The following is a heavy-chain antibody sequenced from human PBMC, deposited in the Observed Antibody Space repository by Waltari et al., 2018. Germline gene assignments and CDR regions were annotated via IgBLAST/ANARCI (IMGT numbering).Heavy chain of an antibody. CDR2: VHRNGRT. CDR3: ARDLGRGLFLDS. Sequence: GSWVRQSPDKGLEWIGQVHRNGRTNYNPSLASRAIVSLDSSMNQFSLRILSATAADTAVYYCARDLGRGLFLDSWGQGTLVTVSP. D-gene: IGHD2-15*01. J-gene: IGHJ4*02. V-gene: IGHV4-4*02.